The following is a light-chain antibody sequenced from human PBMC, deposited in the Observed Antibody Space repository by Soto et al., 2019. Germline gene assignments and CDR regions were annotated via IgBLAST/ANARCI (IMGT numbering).Light chain of an antibody. CDR2: KAS. Sequence: DIQMTQSPSTLSASVGDRVTITCRASQSISSWLAWYQQKPGKAPKLLIDKASSLESGVPSRFSGRGCGTEFSVTISSLQPDDFATYYCQQYNSSPYSFGQGTKVEIK. CDR3: QQYNSSPYS. CDR1: QSISSW. V-gene: IGKV1-5*03. J-gene: IGKJ2*01.